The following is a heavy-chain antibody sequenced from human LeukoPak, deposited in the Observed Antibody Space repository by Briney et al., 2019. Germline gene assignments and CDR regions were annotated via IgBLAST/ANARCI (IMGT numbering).Heavy chain of an antibody. J-gene: IGHJ2*01. CDR1: GGSMNSHY. CDR2: IHSNGHS. Sequence: SETLSLTCAVSGGSMNSHYWSWIRQPPGKGLQWIGFIHSNGHSDQNPSLRSRATISLDTSKNQFSLRLSSVTVADTAVYYCARSPSLYSSSWKTPAAHVDLWGRGTLVTVSS. CDR3: ARSPSLYSSSWKTPAAHVDL. D-gene: IGHD6-13*01. V-gene: IGHV4-59*11.